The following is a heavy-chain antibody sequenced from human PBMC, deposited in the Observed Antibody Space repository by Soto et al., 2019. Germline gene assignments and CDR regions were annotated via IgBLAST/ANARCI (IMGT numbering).Heavy chain of an antibody. CDR2: IYSLGNT. Sequence: QMQLQESGPGLVKPSETLSLTCTVSGGSISSSSYYWGWIRQPPGQGLEWLGTIYSLGNTYYNPSLKSRVTISVDKSKSQLFLKLSSVTAPATAVYCCARLIYDGSGYYGAYGGQGTLVTVSS. D-gene: IGHD3-22*01. CDR1: GGSISSSSYY. V-gene: IGHV4-39*01. J-gene: IGHJ4*02. CDR3: ARLIYDGSGYYGAY.